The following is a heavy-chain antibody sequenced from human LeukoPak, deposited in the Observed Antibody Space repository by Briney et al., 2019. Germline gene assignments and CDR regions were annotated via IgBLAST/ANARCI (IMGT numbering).Heavy chain of an antibody. CDR2: ISAYNGHT. CDR1: GYTFTNYG. CDR3: ARVDGYNYGQPFDF. D-gene: IGHD5-18*01. J-gene: IGHJ4*02. Sequence: ASVKVSCKASGYTFTNYGISWVRQAPGQGLECMGWISAYNGHTDYAQKFQGRVTMTTDTSTSTVYMQLRGLRSDDTAVYYCARVDGYNYGQPFDFWGQGTLSPSPQ. V-gene: IGHV1-18*01.